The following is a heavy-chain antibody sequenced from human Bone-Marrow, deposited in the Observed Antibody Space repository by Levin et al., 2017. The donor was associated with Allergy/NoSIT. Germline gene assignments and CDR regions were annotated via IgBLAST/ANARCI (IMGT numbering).Heavy chain of an antibody. Sequence: PSETLSLTCTVSGGSISDYYWNWIRQSPGKGLEWFGYIYYTGSTNYNPSLKSRVTISVDTSKNQFSLRLSSVTAADTAVYYCARSPWTQKWLPYGMDVWGQGTTVTVSS. CDR2: IYYTGST. J-gene: IGHJ6*02. CDR1: GGSISDYY. V-gene: IGHV4-59*01. CDR3: ARSPWTQKWLPYGMDV. D-gene: IGHD5-18*01.